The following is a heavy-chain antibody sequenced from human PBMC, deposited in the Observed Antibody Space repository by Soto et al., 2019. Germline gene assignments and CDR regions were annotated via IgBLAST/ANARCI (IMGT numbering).Heavy chain of an antibody. CDR2: IYFTGNT. J-gene: IGHJ4*02. V-gene: IGHV4-59*01. D-gene: IGHD2-15*01. Sequence: SETLSLTCTVSGGSISTYYWSWIRQPPGKGLEWIGYIYFTGNTNYNPSLKSRVSISVDTSKNQFSLRLSSVTAADTAVYYCARAVGYCSGGNCYDYWGQGTLVTVS. CDR1: GGSISTYY. CDR3: ARAVGYCSGGNCYDY.